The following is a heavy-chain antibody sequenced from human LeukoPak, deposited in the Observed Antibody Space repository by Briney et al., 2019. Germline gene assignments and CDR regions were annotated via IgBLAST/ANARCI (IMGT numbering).Heavy chain of an antibody. J-gene: IGHJ4*02. CDR3: ARGVRVWYDSSGYYFDY. D-gene: IGHD3-22*01. CDR1: GYTFAGYY. CDR2: INPNIGGT. V-gene: IGHV1-2*02. Sequence: ASVKFSCKASGYTFAGYYMHWVGQAPGQGLEWMGWINPNIGGTNYAQKFQGRVTMTRDTSISTAYMELSRLRSDDTAVYYWARGVRVWYDSSGYYFDYWGQGTLVTVSS.